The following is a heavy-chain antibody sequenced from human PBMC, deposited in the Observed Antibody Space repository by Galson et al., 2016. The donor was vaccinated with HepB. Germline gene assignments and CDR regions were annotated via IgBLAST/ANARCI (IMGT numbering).Heavy chain of an antibody. CDR3: ARHLPHDYGSGSYWGYYYGMDV. D-gene: IGHD3-10*01. Sequence: SETLSLTCTVSGGSMSSSNFYWGWMRQPPGKGLEWIGSMYYSGNTYYNPSLKSRVTISVDTSKNQFSLKVSSVTAADTAVHYCARHLPHDYGSGSYWGYYYGMDVWGQGTTVTVSS. J-gene: IGHJ6*02. CDR1: GGSMSSSNFY. CDR2: MYYSGNT. V-gene: IGHV4-39*01.